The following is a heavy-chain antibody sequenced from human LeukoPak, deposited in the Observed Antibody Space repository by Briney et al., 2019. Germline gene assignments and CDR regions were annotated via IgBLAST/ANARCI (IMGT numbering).Heavy chain of an antibody. V-gene: IGHV4-39*07. Sequence: PSETLSLTCTVSGGSISSSSYYWGWIRQPPGKGLEWIGSIYYSGSTYYNPSLKSRVTISVDTSKNQFSLKLSSVTAADTAVYYCARLGYDGDYDYWGQGTLVTVSS. CDR1: GGSISSSSYY. D-gene: IGHD4-17*01. CDR3: ARLGYDGDYDY. CDR2: IYYSGST. J-gene: IGHJ4*02.